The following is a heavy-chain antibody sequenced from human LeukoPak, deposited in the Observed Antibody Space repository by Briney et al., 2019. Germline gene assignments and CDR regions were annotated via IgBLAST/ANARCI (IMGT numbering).Heavy chain of an antibody. Sequence: GGSLRLSCAASGFTFSSYWMSWMRQAPGKGLEWVTNIKYDGNEEYYVDSVKGRFTISRDNAKNSLYLQLNSLRVEDTAVYYCKSGGAAPGSFDYWGQGTLVTVSP. D-gene: IGHD1-1*01. CDR2: IKYDGNEE. V-gene: IGHV3-7*01. CDR3: KSGGAAPGSFDY. CDR1: GFTFSSYW. J-gene: IGHJ4*02.